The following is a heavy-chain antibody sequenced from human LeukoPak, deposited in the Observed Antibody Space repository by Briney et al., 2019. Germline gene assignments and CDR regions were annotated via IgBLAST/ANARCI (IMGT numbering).Heavy chain of an antibody. Sequence: GGSLRLSSAASGFTFSSYWMNWARQAPGKGLEWVASINHNGNANYYVDSVKGRFTISRDNAKNSLYLQMSNLRAEDTAVYFCARGGGLDVWGQGATVTVSS. J-gene: IGHJ6*02. D-gene: IGHD3-16*01. CDR1: GFTFSSYW. V-gene: IGHV3-7*03. CDR2: INHNGNAN. CDR3: ARGGGLDV.